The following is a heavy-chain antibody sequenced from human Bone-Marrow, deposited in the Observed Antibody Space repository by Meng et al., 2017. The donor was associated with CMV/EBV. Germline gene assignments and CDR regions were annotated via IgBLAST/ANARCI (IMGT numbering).Heavy chain of an antibody. CDR1: GFTFSDYY. CDR3: ARSSGYYYTDY. CDR2: ISSSGSTI. J-gene: IGHJ4*02. V-gene: IGHV3-11*04. Sequence: GGSLRLSCAASGFTFSDYYMSWIRQAPGKGLEWVSSISSSGSTIYNADSVKGRFTISRDNAKNSLYLQMNSLRAEDTAVYYCARSSGYYYTDYWGQGTLVTVSS. D-gene: IGHD3-3*01.